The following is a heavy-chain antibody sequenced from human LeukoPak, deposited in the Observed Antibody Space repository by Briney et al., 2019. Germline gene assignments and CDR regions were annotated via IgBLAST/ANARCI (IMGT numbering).Heavy chain of an antibody. D-gene: IGHD3-10*01. CDR1: GYTFTGYY. CDR2: INPNSGGT. V-gene: IGHV1-2*02. Sequence: GASVKVSCKASGYTFTGYYMHWVRQAPGQGLEWMGWINPNSGGTNYAQKFQGRVTRTRDTSISTAYMELSRLRSDDTAVYYGARGASMVRGVIILPFDYWGQGTLVTVSS. J-gene: IGHJ4*02. CDR3: ARGASMVRGVIILPFDY.